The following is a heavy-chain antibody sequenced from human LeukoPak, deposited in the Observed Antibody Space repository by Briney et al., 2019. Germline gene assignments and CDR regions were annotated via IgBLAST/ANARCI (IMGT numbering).Heavy chain of an antibody. CDR2: IYYSGST. J-gene: IGHJ4*02. V-gene: IGHV4-39*01. D-gene: IGHD3-3*01. Sequence: SETLSLTCTVSGGSISSSSYYWGWIRQPPGKGQEWIGSIYYSGSTYYNPSLKSRVTISVDTSKNQFSLKLSSVTAADTAVYYCARHITIFGVVIKGGSYYFDYWGQGTLVTVSS. CDR1: GGSISSSSYY. CDR3: ARHITIFGVVIKGGSYYFDY.